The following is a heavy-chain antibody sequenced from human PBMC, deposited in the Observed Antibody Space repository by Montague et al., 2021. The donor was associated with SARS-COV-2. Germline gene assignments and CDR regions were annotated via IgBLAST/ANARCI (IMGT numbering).Heavy chain of an antibody. Sequence: SETLSITCSVSGDSISNYSWSWIRQSPGKGLEWIGYIYYSGSTNYNPSLTSRVTISVDTSKNQVSLKLTSVTAADTAVYYCARHLRVTTVTSHMYHYAMDVWGQVTTVTVSS. J-gene: IGHJ6*02. CDR3: ARHLRVTTVTSHMYHYAMDV. CDR2: IYYSGST. V-gene: IGHV4-59*08. D-gene: IGHD4-11*01. CDR1: GDSISNYS.